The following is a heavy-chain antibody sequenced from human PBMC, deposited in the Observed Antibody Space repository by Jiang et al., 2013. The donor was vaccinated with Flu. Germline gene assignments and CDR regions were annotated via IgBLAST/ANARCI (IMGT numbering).Heavy chain of an antibody. Sequence: GFTFSSYGMHWVARLHGKGLEWVAVISYDGSNKYYADSVKGRFTISRDNSKNTLYLQMNSLRAEDTAVYYCAKGEGIFDAFDIWGQGTMVTVSS. CDR2: ISYDGSNK. CDR3: AKGEGIFDAFDI. D-gene: IGHD3-9*01. CDR1: GFTFSSYG. J-gene: IGHJ3*02. V-gene: IGHV3-30*18.